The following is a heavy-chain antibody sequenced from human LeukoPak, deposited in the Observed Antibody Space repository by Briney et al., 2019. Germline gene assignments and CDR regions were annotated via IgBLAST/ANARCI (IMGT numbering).Heavy chain of an antibody. CDR2: INTSVGT. CDR3: ARHDSGSYYLSSNWFDP. V-gene: IGHV4-4*07. Sequence: SETLSLTCTVSGGSINNYYWNWIRQPAGKGLEWIGRINTSVGTAYNPSLNGRVTMSVDTSKTQFSLKLSSVTAADTAVYYCARHDSGSYYLSSNWFDPWGQGTLVTVSS. D-gene: IGHD1-26*01. J-gene: IGHJ5*02. CDR1: GGSINNYY.